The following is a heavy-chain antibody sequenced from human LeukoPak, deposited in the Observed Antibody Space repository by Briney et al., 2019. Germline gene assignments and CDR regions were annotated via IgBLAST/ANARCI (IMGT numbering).Heavy chain of an antibody. CDR2: IYYSGST. J-gene: IGHJ4*02. CDR1: GGSISSSSYY. D-gene: IGHD5-18*01. CDR3: ARGRYGYGQNFDY. V-gene: IGHV4-39*07. Sequence: PSATLSLTCTVSGGSISSSSYYWGWIRQPPGKGLEWIGSIYYSGSTYYNPSLKSRVTISVDTSKNQFSLKLSSVTAADTAVYYCARGRYGYGQNFDYWGQGTLVTVSS.